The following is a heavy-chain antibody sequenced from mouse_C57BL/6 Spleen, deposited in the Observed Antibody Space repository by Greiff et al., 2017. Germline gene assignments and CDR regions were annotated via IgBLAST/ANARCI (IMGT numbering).Heavy chain of an antibody. Sequence: EVKLVESGGGLVKPGGSLKLSCAASGFTFSDYGMHWVRQAPEKGLEWVAYISSGSSTIDYADTVKGRFTISRDTAKNTLFLQMTILRSEDTAMFDCARYYYGSSYGYFDVWGTGTTVTVAS. D-gene: IGHD1-1*01. CDR3: ARYYYGSSYGYFDV. V-gene: IGHV5-17*01. CDR2: ISSGSSTI. J-gene: IGHJ1*03. CDR1: GFTFSDYG.